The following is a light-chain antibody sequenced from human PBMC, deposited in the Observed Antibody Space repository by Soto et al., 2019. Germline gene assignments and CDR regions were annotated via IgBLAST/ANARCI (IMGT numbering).Light chain of an antibody. J-gene: IGLJ3*02. Sequence: QSVLTQPPSASGTPGQRVTISCSGSSSNIGSNTVNWYQQLPGTAPKRLIYSNNQRPSGVPDRSSGSKFGTSASLAISGLLSEDEADYYCAAWDDSLNAWVFGGGTKLTVL. V-gene: IGLV1-44*01. CDR2: SNN. CDR1: SSNIGSNT. CDR3: AAWDDSLNAWV.